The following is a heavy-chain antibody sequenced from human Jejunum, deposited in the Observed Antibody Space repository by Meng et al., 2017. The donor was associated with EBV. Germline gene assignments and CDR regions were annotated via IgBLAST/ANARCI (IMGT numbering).Heavy chain of an antibody. D-gene: IGHD1-26*01. V-gene: IGHV3-74*01. J-gene: IGHJ4*02. CDR2: ITSDGSGT. Sequence: VEVVWSGGGLVQPGGSLELSCAASGFTLSSYWMQWVRQVPGKGLVWVSRITSDGSGTTYADSVKGRFTISRDNAKNTLYLQMNSLRVEDTAVYYCARDQDGAGGTIDYWGQGTLVTVSS. CDR3: ARDQDGAGGTIDY. CDR1: GFTLSSYW.